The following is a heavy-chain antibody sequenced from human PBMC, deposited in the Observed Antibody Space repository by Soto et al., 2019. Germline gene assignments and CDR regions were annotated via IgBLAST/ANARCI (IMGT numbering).Heavy chain of an antibody. V-gene: IGHV3-33*01. D-gene: IGHD5-12*01. Sequence: GGSLRLSCAASGFTFSSYGMHWVRQAPGKGLEWVAVIWYDGSNKYYADSVKGRFTISRDNSKNTLYLQMNSLRAEDTAVYYCARDYYRFNSGYGFSMDVWGQGTTVTVS. CDR1: GFTFSSYG. CDR2: IWYDGSNK. CDR3: ARDYYRFNSGYGFSMDV. J-gene: IGHJ6*02.